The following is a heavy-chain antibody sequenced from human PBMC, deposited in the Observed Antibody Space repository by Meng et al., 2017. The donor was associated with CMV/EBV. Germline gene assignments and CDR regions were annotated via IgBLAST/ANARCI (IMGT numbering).Heavy chain of an antibody. Sequence: GSVSSGSYYWTRTRQPPGKGLECIGYAYYNGGTNYSPSLKSRVTILIDASKNQFSLELTSVTAADTAVYYCARGHDFWSGYYLFDPWGQGTLVTVSS. V-gene: IGHV4-61*01. CDR1: GSVSSGSYY. D-gene: IGHD3-3*01. J-gene: IGHJ5*02. CDR2: AYYNGGT. CDR3: ARGHDFWSGYYLFDP.